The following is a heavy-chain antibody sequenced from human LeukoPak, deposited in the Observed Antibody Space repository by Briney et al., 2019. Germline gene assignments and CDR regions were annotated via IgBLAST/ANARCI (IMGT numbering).Heavy chain of an antibody. CDR1: GFTFSSYW. D-gene: IGHD5-18*01. Sequence: GGSLRLSCAASGFTFSSYWMSWVRQAPGKGLEWVANIKQDGSEKYYVDSVKGRFTISRDNAKNSLYLQMNSLRAEDTAVYYCARDSGARGHSYGAYWGQGTLVTVSS. CDR3: ARDSGARGHSYGAY. CDR2: IKQDGSEK. J-gene: IGHJ4*02. V-gene: IGHV3-7*01.